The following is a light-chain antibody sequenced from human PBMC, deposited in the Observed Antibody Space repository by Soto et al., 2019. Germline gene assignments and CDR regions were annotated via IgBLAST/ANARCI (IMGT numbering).Light chain of an antibody. J-gene: IGKJ4*01. CDR2: GEP. CDR3: QQYGSSPLT. Sequence: EVVLTQSPGTLSLSPGEGATLSCRASQSVSSSYLAWYQQKAGQAPRLPIFGEPSRASGIPARFSGSGSGTDFTLTISRLEPDDFAMYYCQQYGSSPLTFGGGTKVEIK. CDR1: QSVSSSY. V-gene: IGKV3-20*01.